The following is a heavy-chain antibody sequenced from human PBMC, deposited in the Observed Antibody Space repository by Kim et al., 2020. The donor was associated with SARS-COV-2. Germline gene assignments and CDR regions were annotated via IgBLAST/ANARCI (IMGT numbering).Heavy chain of an antibody. CDR1: GFMFSRNA. CDR2: IGGDETT. V-gene: IGHV3-23*01. Sequence: GGSLRLSCVASGFMFSRNAMNWVRQAPGKGPEWVSGIGGDETTHYADSVKGRFTISRDNSKNTLYLQMNRLRVEDTAMYYCAKDLFDYSAMDVWGQGTTVTVSS. D-gene: IGHD3-9*01. J-gene: IGHJ6*02. CDR3: AKDLFDYSAMDV.